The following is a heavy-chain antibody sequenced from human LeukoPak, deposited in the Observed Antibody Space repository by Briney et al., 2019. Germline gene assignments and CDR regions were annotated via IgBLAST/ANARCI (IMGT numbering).Heavy chain of an antibody. CDR2: ISGSGGST. CDR3: AKLAGLTTVTPFDY. CDR1: GFTVSSNY. Sequence: GGSLRLSCAASGFTVSSNYMSWVRQAPGKGLEWVSAISGSGGSTYYADSVKGRFTISRDSSKNTLYLQMNSLRAEDTAVYYCAKLAGLTTVTPFDYWGQGTLVTVSS. J-gene: IGHJ4*02. V-gene: IGHV3-23*01. D-gene: IGHD4-17*01.